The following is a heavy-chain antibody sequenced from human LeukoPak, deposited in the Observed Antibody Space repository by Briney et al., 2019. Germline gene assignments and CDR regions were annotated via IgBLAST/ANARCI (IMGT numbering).Heavy chain of an antibody. CDR1: GGSISSYY. J-gene: IGHJ4*02. V-gene: IGHV4-59*01. Sequence: SETLSLTCTVSGGSISSYYWSWIRQPPGKGLEWIGYIYYSGSTNYNPSLKSRVTISVDTSKNQFSLKLSSVTAADTAVYYCARARRIAAAVAFDYWGQGTLVTVSS. D-gene: IGHD6-13*01. CDR2: IYYSGST. CDR3: ARARRIAAAVAFDY.